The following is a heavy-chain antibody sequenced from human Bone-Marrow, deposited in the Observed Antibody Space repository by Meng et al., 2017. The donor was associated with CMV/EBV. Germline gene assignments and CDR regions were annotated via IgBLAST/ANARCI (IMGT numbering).Heavy chain of an antibody. CDR2: IKSSGASI. CDR3: ARGASDTSIYYPGWFDP. Sequence: FTFSSYSRNWVRQAPGQGPQWVSSIKSSGASINYADSVKGRFTVSRDNAKNVLYLQLNSLRAEDTAVYYCARGASDTSIYYPGWFDPWGQGTLVTVSS. J-gene: IGHJ5*02. V-gene: IGHV3-21*06. D-gene: IGHD3-3*02. CDR1: FTFSSYS.